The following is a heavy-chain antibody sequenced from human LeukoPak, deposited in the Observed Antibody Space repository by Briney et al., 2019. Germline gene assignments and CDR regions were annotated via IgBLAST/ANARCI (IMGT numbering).Heavy chain of an antibody. CDR3: ARLAGTQFFDY. D-gene: IGHD6-19*01. CDR1: GGSISSSSYY. Sequence: PSETLSLTCTVSGGSISSSSYYWGWIRQPPGKGLEWIGSIYYSGSTYYNPSLKSRVTISVDTSKNQFSLKLSSVTAADTAVYYCARLAGTQFFDYWGQGTLVTVSS. J-gene: IGHJ4*02. V-gene: IGHV4-39*07. CDR2: IYYSGST.